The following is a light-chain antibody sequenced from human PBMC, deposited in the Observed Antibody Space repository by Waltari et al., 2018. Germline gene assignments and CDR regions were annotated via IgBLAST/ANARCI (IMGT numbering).Light chain of an antibody. CDR1: TSDVGGYNY. J-gene: IGLJ3*02. Sequence: QAALTQPASVSGSPGQSITISFTGTTSDVGGYNYSSWYQQHPGKAPQHLIYDVTNRPAGVSNRFSGSKSGNTASLTISGIQAEDEADYYCCSFRSSSTWVFGGGTKLTVL. V-gene: IGLV2-14*01. CDR3: CSFRSSSTWV. CDR2: DVT.